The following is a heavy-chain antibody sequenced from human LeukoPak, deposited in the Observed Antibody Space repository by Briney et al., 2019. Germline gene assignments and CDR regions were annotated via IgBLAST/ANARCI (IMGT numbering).Heavy chain of an antibody. CDR3: ARDQFGEYASSSWVY. D-gene: IGHD6-6*01. Sequence: SETLSLTCAVYGGSFSGYYWSWIRQPPGKGLEWIGEINHSGSTNYNPSLKSRVTISVDTSKNQFSLKLSSVTAADTAVYYCARDQFGEYASSSWVYWGQGTLVTVSS. J-gene: IGHJ4*02. V-gene: IGHV4-34*01. CDR2: INHSGST. CDR1: GGSFSGYY.